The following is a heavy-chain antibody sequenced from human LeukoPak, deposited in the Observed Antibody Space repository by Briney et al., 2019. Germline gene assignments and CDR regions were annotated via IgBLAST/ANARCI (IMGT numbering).Heavy chain of an antibody. V-gene: IGHV3-74*01. CDR2: IKSDGSRT. Sequence: PGGSLRLSCAASGFTFSNYWMHWVRQAPGKGLVWVSRIKSDGSRTDYADSVKGRFTISRDNSKNTLYLQMSSLRAEDAAVYYCAKSGSTSWYLDYWGQGTLVTVSS. CDR3: AKSGSTSWYLDY. D-gene: IGHD6-13*01. J-gene: IGHJ4*02. CDR1: GFTFSNYW.